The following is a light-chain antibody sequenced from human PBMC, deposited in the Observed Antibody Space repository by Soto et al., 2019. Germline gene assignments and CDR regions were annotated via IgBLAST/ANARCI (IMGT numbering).Light chain of an antibody. CDR1: QSVSGRF. Sequence: EIVLTQSPGTLSLSPGERATLSCRASQSVSGRFLTWYQQKGGPAPRLLIYGASTRATGIPDRFSGSGSGTDFTLTISRLEPEDVAVYYCQHHDSAPTWTFGQGTKVDIK. V-gene: IGKV3-20*01. J-gene: IGKJ1*01. CDR2: GAS. CDR3: QHHDSAPTWT.